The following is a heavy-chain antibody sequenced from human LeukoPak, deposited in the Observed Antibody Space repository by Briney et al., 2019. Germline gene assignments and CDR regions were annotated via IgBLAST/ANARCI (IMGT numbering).Heavy chain of an antibody. D-gene: IGHD6-19*01. CDR3: ARHGSGWYPYDY. J-gene: IGHJ4*02. CDR2: ISSSGSTI. V-gene: IGHV3-48*03. Sequence: GGSLRLSCAASGFTFSSYEMNCVRQAPGKGLEWVSYISSSGSTIYYADSVKGRFTISRDNAKNSLYLQMNSLRAEDTAVYYCARHGSGWYPYDYWGQGTLVTVSS. CDR1: GFTFSSYE.